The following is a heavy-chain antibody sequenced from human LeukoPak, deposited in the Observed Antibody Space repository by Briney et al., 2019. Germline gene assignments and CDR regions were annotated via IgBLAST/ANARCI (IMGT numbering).Heavy chain of an antibody. J-gene: IGHJ4*02. CDR2: VHLDGRT. Sequence: SETLSLTCDVSGGSVTSTNWWTRVRQPPGKGLEWIGEVHLDGRTNYNPSLKSRLIMSVDLPENHISLKLTSVTAADTAVYYCARLSGSPHPPYDYWGQGTLVTVSS. CDR1: GGSVTSTNW. V-gene: IGHV4-4*02. D-gene: IGHD1-26*01. CDR3: ARLSGSPHPPYDY.